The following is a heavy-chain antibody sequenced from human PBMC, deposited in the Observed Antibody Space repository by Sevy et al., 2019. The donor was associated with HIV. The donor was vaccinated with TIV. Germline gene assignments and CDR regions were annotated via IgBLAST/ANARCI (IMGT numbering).Heavy chain of an antibody. D-gene: IGHD3-22*01. CDR2: INPNSGGT. CDR3: AREGSPTYYYDSSGYHNWFDP. J-gene: IGHJ5*02. Sequence: ASVKVSCKASGYTFTGYYMHWVRQAPGQGLEWMGRINPNSGGTNYAQKFQGRVTMTRDTSISTAYMELSRLRSDDTAVDYCAREGSPTYYYDSSGYHNWFDPWGQGTLVTVSS. CDR1: GYTFTGYY. V-gene: IGHV1-2*06.